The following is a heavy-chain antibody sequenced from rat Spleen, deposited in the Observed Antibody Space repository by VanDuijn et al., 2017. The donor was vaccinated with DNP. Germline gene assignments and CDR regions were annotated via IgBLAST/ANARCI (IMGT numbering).Heavy chain of an antibody. CDR2: IWNSGGT. V-gene: IGHV2-41*01. D-gene: IGHD4-1*01. Sequence: QVQLKESGPGLVQPSQTLSLTCTVAGFSLTDYNVHWVRQPPGKGLEWMGVIWNSGGTRYDSTLKSRLTITKDTSRSQVFLKMNSLQTEDTATYYCARGYNNYGFAYWGQGTLVTVSS. J-gene: IGHJ3*01. CDR1: GFSLTDYN. CDR3: ARGYNNYGFAY.